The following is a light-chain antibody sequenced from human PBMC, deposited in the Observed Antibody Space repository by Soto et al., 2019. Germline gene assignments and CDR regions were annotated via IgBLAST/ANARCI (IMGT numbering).Light chain of an antibody. CDR3: QQYGNSPRVT. CDR2: GAS. J-gene: IGKJ4*01. V-gene: IGKV3-20*01. CDR1: QSVSSDY. Sequence: EIVLTQSPGTLSLSPGERATLSCRATQSVSSDYLAWYQQKPGQATRLLIYGASIRATGIPDWFSGSGSGTDFTLTISRLEPEDFAVYYCQQYGNSPRVTFGGGTKVEIK.